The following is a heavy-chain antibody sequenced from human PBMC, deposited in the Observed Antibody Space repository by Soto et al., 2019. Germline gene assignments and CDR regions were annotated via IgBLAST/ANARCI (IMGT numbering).Heavy chain of an antibody. Sequence: QVQLVQSGAEVKKPGSSVKVSCTASGGTFSSYAISWVRQAPGQGLEWMGGIIPIFGTANYAQKFQGRVTITADESTSTGYMEVSSLRAEYTAVYYSASDTMVRGGTCDYWGQGTLVTVSS. CDR2: IIPIFGTA. CDR1: GGTFSSYA. J-gene: IGHJ4*02. CDR3: ASDTMVRGGTCDY. V-gene: IGHV1-69*01. D-gene: IGHD3-10*01.